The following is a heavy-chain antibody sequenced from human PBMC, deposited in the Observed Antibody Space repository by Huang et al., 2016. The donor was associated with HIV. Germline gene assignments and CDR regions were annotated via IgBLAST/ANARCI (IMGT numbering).Heavy chain of an antibody. D-gene: IGHD3-16*01. Sequence: QLQLQESGPGLVRPSETLSLTCRVSGGSVNSGYYYWGWIRQPPGKGLEWIAGVFYGVNTCYKPSLKSRVSMSVDTSKNRVSLNLSSVTAADTAVYFCARLPFDYVWGTQRQTALDELDVWGQGTMVTVSS. J-gene: IGHJ3*01. V-gene: IGHV4-39*01. CDR3: ARLPFDYVWGTQRQTALDELDV. CDR2: VFYGVNT. CDR1: GGSVNSGYYY.